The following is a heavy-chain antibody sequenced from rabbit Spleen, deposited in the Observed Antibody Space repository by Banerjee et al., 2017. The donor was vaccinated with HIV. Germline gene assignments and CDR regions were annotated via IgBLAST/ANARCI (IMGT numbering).Heavy chain of an antibody. CDR1: GFSFSSSYW. Sequence: QQQLVESGGDLVKPGASLTLTCTASGFSFSSSYWICWVRQAPGKGLEWIGCINTGSGGTCYASWAKGRFTISKTSSTTVTLQMTSLTAADTATYFCARDAAGREDFNLWGQGTLVTVS. CDR3: ARDAAGREDFNL. V-gene: IGHV1S45*01. J-gene: IGHJ4*01. D-gene: IGHD4-2*01. CDR2: INTGSGGT.